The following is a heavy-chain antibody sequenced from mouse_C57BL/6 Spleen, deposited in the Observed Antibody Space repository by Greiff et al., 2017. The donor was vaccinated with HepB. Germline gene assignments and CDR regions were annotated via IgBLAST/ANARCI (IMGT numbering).Heavy chain of an antibody. CDR3: ARRDYGSAMDY. D-gene: IGHD1-1*01. CDR2: IWSDGST. J-gene: IGHJ4*01. CDR1: GFSFTSYG. Sequence: VKLVESGPGLVAPSQSLSITCTVSGFSFTSYGVHWVRQPPGKGLEWLVLIWSDGSTNSNSAHKSRLSISKDNSKSQVFLKMNSLQTDDTAKYYCARRDYGSAMDYWGQGTSVTVSS. V-gene: IGHV2-6*03.